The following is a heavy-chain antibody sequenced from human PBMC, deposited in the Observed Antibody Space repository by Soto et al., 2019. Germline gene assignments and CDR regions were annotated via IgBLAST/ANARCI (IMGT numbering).Heavy chain of an antibody. V-gene: IGHV4-61*01. J-gene: IGHJ4*02. CDR2: IAYSGST. D-gene: IGHD3-22*01. CDR1: GGSVSSGSYY. Sequence: SETLSLTCTVSGGSVSSGSYYWSWIRQPPGKGLDWIGYIAYSGSTNYNPSLKSRVTISVDTSKNQFSLKLSSVTAADTAVYYCARVDYYDSSGYPLSDFWGQGALVTVSS. CDR3: ARVDYYDSSGYPLSDF.